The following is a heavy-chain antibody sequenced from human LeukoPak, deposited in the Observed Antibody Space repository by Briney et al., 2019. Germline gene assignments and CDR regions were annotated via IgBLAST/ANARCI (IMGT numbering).Heavy chain of an antibody. CDR1: GFTFSNYW. CDR3: AKDKNDILTGYFDY. V-gene: IGHV3-9*03. D-gene: IGHD3-9*01. Sequence: GGSLRLSCAASGFTFSNYWMHWVRQAPGKGLEWVSGISWNSGSIGYADSVKGRFTISRDNAKNSLYLQMNSLRAEDMALYYCAKDKNDILTGYFDYWGQGTLVTVSS. CDR2: ISWNSGSI. J-gene: IGHJ4*02.